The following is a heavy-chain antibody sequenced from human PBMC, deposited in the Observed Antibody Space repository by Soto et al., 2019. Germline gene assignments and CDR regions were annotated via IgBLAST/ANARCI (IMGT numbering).Heavy chain of an antibody. CDR3: VKGHLALDN. CDR1: GFTFSDSY. CDR2: VRNKANSYTT. V-gene: IGHV3-72*01. Sequence: EVQLVESGGGLVQPGGSLRLSCTASGFTFSDSYMDWVRQAPGKGLDWVGRVRNKANSYTTEYAASVKGRFTVSRDDSKNSLYLQTNSLKTEDTAVYYCVKGHLALDNWGPGTLVTVSS. J-gene: IGHJ4*02.